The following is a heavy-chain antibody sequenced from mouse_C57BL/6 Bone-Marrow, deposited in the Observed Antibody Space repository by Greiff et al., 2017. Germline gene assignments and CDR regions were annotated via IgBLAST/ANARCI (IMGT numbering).Heavy chain of an antibody. CDR3: AKPLHYYGSSSYYFDY. D-gene: IGHD1-1*01. J-gene: IGHJ2*01. CDR1: GYTFTSYD. CDR2: IYPRDGST. Sequence: VKLVESGPELVKPGASVKLSCKASGYTFTSYDINWVKQRPGQGLEWIGWIYPRDGSTKYNEKFKGKATFTADTSSNTAYMQLSSLTTEDSAIYYCAKPLHYYGSSSYYFDYWGQGTTLTVSS. V-gene: IGHV1-85*01.